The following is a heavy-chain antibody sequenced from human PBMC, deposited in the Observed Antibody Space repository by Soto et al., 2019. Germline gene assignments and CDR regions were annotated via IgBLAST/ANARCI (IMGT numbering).Heavy chain of an antibody. J-gene: IGHJ3*02. D-gene: IGHD3-22*01. CDR1: GFTFSSYS. CDR2: ISSSSSYI. Sequence: EVQLVESGGGLVKPGGSLRLSCAASGFTFSSYSMNWVRQAPGKGLEWVSSISSSSSYIYYADSVKGRFTISRDNAKNPLYLQMNSLRAEDTAVYYCARPRDYDSSGYYYLHDAFDIWGQGTMVTVSS. CDR3: ARPRDYDSSGYYYLHDAFDI. V-gene: IGHV3-21*01.